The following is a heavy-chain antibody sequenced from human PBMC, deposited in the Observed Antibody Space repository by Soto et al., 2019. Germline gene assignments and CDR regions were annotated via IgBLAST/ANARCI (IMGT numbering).Heavy chain of an antibody. D-gene: IGHD2-8*02. J-gene: IGHJ3*02. CDR2: IKRDGSET. V-gene: IGHV3-7*05. CDR1: GFTFSNYW. CDR3: AKDDNYCAGGICYDVFDI. Sequence: EVQLVESGGGLVQSGGSLRLSCVASGFTFSNYWMTWVRQAPGKGLEWVANIKRDGSETYLVDSVRGRFTISRDNAKNSLYLQMHSLRAEYTAVYYCAKDDNYCAGGICYDVFDIWGQGTMVTVSS.